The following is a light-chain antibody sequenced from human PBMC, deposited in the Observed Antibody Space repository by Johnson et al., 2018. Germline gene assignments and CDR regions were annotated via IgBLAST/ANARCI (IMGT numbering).Light chain of an antibody. V-gene: IGLV1-51*02. CDR3: GTWDSRLRAGNV. CDR1: SSNIGNNY. CDR2: ENN. Sequence: QSVLTQPPSVSAAPGQKVTISCSGSSSNIGNNYVSWYQQLPGTAPKLLIYENNKRPSGIPDRFSGSKSGTSATLCITGLQTGDEADYYGGTWDSRLRAGNVFGTGTKVTVL. J-gene: IGLJ1*01.